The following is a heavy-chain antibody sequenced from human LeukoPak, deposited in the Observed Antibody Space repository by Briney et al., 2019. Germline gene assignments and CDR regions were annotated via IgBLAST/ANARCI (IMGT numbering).Heavy chain of an antibody. Sequence: KPSETLSLTCAVYGGSFSGYYWSWIRQPPGKGLEWIGEINHSGSTNYNPSLKSRVTISVDTSKNQFSLKLSSVTAADTAVYYCAIDYGDYDHYWGQGTLVTVSS. J-gene: IGHJ4*02. CDR2: INHSGST. D-gene: IGHD4-17*01. CDR1: GGSFSGYY. V-gene: IGHV4-34*01. CDR3: AIDYGDYDHY.